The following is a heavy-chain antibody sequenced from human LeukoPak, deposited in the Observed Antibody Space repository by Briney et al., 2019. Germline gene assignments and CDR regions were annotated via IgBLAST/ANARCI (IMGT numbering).Heavy chain of an antibody. Sequence: PSETLSLTCTVSGGSVSGYYWSWIRQPPGMGLEWMGYIYSSGSTDYNPSLKSRVTISVDTSKNQFSLKLTSVTAADTAVYYCATPRGGRFSESYCDYWGQGTLVTVSS. CDR2: IYSSGST. J-gene: IGHJ4*02. D-gene: IGHD1-26*01. V-gene: IGHV4-59*08. CDR1: GGSVSGYY. CDR3: ATPRGGRFSESYCDY.